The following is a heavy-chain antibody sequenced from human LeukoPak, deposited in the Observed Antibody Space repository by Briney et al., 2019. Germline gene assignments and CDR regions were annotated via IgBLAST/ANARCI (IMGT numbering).Heavy chain of an antibody. J-gene: IGHJ4*02. CDR2: ISTSSGGT. Sequence: ASVKVSCKTSGYTFTDHDMHWVRQAPGQGLESVGRISTSSGGTTYSQNFQGRVTMTRDTSISTGYMELTRLKSDDTAVYYCTRDHFGSYLAWGQGTLVTVSS. CDR3: TRDHFGSYLA. D-gene: IGHD1-26*01. V-gene: IGHV1-2*06. CDR1: GYTFTDHD.